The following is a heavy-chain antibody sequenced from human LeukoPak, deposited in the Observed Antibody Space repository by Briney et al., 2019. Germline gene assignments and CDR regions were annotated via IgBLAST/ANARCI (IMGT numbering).Heavy chain of an antibody. V-gene: IGHV3-23*01. CDR1: GFTFSSYA. J-gene: IGHJ6*03. D-gene: IGHD6-6*01. Sequence: PGGSLRLSCAASGFTFSSYAMSWVRQAPGNGLEWVSAISGSGGSTYYADSVKGRFTISRDNSKNTLYLQMNSLRAEDTAVYYCAKVLRAGLVNYYYYYMDVWGKGTTVTVSS. CDR2: ISGSGGST. CDR3: AKVLRAGLVNYYYYYMDV.